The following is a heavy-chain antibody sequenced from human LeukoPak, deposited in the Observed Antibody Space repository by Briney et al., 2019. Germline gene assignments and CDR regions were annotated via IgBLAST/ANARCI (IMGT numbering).Heavy chain of an antibody. J-gene: IGHJ4*02. CDR1: GGSISSYY. CDR3: ASGNEGGSSVGFDY. CDR2: IYYSGST. D-gene: IGHD6-6*01. V-gene: IGHV4-59*01. Sequence: SETLSLTCTVSGGSISSYYWSWIRQPPGEGLEWIGYIYYSGSTNYNPSLKSRVTISVDTSKNQFSLELSSVTAADTAVYYCASGNEGGSSVGFDYWGQGTLVTVSS.